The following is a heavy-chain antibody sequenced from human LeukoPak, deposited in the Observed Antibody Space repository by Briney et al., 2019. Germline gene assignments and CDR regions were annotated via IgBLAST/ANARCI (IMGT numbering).Heavy chain of an antibody. D-gene: IGHD5-18*01. J-gene: IGHJ6*02. CDR3: ARAEIQLPARYYGMDV. CDR1: GGSISSYY. V-gene: IGHV4-59*01. Sequence: PSETLSLTCTVSGGSISSYYWSWIRQPPGKGLEWIGYIYYSGSTNYNPSLKSRVTISVDTSKNLFSLKLSSVTAADTAVYYCARAEIQLPARYYGMDVWGQGTTVTVSS. CDR2: IYYSGST.